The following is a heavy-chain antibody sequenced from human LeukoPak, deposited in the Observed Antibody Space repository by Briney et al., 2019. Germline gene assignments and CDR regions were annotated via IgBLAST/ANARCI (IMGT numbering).Heavy chain of an antibody. CDR1: GGTFSSYA. J-gene: IGHJ4*02. V-gene: IGHV1-69*13. Sequence: ASVNVSCKASGGTFSSYAISWVRQAPGQGLEWMGGIIPIFGTANYAQKFQGRVTITADESTSTAYMELSSLRSEDTAVYYCAREGVVPAATGGFDYWGQGTLVTVSS. CDR3: AREGVVPAATGGFDY. CDR2: IIPIFGTA. D-gene: IGHD2-2*01.